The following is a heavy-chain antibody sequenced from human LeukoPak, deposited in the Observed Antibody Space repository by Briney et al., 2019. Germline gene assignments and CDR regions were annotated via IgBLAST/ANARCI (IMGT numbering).Heavy chain of an antibody. J-gene: IGHJ4*02. CDR1: GFTFSSYA. D-gene: IGHD2-15*01. Sequence: GGSLRLSCAASGFTFSSYAMSRVRQAPGKGLEWVSAISGSGGSTYYADSVKGRFTISRDNSKNTLYLQMNSLRAEDTAVYYCAKDSCSGGSCYHDYWGQGTLVTVSS. CDR3: AKDSCSGGSCYHDY. CDR2: ISGSGGST. V-gene: IGHV3-23*01.